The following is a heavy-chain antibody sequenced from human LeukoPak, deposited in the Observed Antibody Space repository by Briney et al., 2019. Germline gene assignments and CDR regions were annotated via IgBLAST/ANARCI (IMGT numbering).Heavy chain of an antibody. CDR2: INSDGSST. CDR3: ARSGYGSGSYYPPNWFDP. Sequence: GGSLRLSCAASGFTFSGYWMHWVRQAPGKGLVWVSRINSDGSSTSYADSVEGRFTISRDNAKNTLYLQMNSLRAEDTAVYSCARSGYGSGSYYPPNWFDPWGQGTLVTVSS. CDR1: GFTFSGYW. D-gene: IGHD3-10*01. J-gene: IGHJ5*02. V-gene: IGHV3-74*01.